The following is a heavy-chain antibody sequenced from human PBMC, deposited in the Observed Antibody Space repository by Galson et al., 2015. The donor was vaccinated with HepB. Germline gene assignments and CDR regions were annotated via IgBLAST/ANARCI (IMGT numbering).Heavy chain of an antibody. Sequence: CAISGDSVSSNSASWHWVRQSPSRRLEWLGRTYYRTKWYSYYGASEQGRITINTDTSKNQFSLQLNSVTPEDTAVYYCARIHSGSSSDFDYWGQGTLVTVSS. J-gene: IGHJ4*02. D-gene: IGHD6-6*01. CDR2: TYYRTKWYS. CDR1: GDSVSSNSAS. CDR3: ARIHSGSSSDFDY. V-gene: IGHV6-1*01.